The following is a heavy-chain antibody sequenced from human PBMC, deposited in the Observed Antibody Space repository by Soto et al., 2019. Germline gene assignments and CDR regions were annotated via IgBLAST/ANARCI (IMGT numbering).Heavy chain of an antibody. D-gene: IGHD5-12*01. V-gene: IGHV4-34*01. CDR2: INHSGST. CDR3: ARTLWIPFDY. Sequence: SETLSLTCAVYGGSFSGFFWSWIRQPPGKGLEWIGEINHSGSTNYNPSLKSRVTISVDTSKNQFSLKLSSVTAADTAVYYCARTLWIPFDYWGQGTLVTVSS. CDR1: GGSFSGFF. J-gene: IGHJ4*02.